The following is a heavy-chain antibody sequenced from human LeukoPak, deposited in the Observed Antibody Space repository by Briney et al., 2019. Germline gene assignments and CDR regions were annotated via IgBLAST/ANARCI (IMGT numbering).Heavy chain of an antibody. D-gene: IGHD1-26*01. V-gene: IGHV1-69*13. CDR3: AIVGATTAVS. CDR1: GGTFITYA. J-gene: IGHJ4*02. Sequence: SVKVSCKASGGTFITYAFSWVRQAPGQGLEWMGRIVPIFGTANYAQKFLDRVTITADESASTAYMELSSLRSEDSAVYYCAIVGATTAVSWGQGTLVTVSS. CDR2: IVPIFGTA.